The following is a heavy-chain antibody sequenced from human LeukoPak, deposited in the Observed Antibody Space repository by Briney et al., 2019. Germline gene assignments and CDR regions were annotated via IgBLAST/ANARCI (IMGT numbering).Heavy chain of an antibody. CDR2: IYTSGST. CDR3: ARAGGTMVRGPDVVLNWFDP. D-gene: IGHD3-10*01. J-gene: IGHJ5*02. V-gene: IGHV4-61*02. CDR1: GGSVSSASYY. Sequence: SQTLSLTCTVSGGSVSSASYYWSWVRQPAGKGLEWIGRIYTSGSTNYNPSLKSRVTISVDKSKNQFSLKLSSVTAADTAVYYCARAGGTMVRGPDVVLNWFDPWGQGTLVTVSS.